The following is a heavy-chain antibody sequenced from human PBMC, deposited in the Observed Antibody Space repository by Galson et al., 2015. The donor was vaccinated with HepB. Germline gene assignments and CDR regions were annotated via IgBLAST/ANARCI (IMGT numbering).Heavy chain of an antibody. Sequence: SLRLSCAASGFTFSRFTMNWVRHVPGKGLEWVSSISWGSNYIYYADSVKGRFTISRDNAKNSLFLHVSSLRVEDTAVYYCARQVGFTSGSYDYWGQGTLVTVSS. CDR1: GFTFSRFT. CDR3: ARQVGFTSGSYDY. CDR2: ISWGSNYI. D-gene: IGHD1-1*01. J-gene: IGHJ4*02. V-gene: IGHV3-21*01.